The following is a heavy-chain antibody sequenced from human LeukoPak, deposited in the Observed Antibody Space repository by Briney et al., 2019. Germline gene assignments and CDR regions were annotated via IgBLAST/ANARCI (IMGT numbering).Heavy chain of an antibody. CDR3: ARDRPRYCGRTSCPVDY. V-gene: IGHV3-21*01. CDR2: ISTSNSYI. CDR1: GFSFSSYN. J-gene: IGHJ4*02. D-gene: IGHD2-2*01. Sequence: GGSLRPSCAASGFSFSSYNMNWVRLAPGKGLEWVSSISTSNSYIYYADSVKGRFTISRDNAQSSLYLQMNSLTAEDTAVYYCARDRPRYCGRTSCPVDYWGQGILVTVSS.